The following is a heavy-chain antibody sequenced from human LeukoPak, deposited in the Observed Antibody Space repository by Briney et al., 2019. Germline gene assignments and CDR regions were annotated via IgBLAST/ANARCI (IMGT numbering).Heavy chain of an antibody. V-gene: IGHV1-2*02. Sequence: GASVNVSCKASGYTFTGYYLHWVRQAPGQGLEWMGWINPNTGGTKYAQKFQGRVTMTRDTSISTAYMELTSLRSDDTAVYYCAPGGFDSNTFDYWGQGSLVTVSS. CDR1: GYTFTGYY. D-gene: IGHD3-9*01. CDR2: INPNTGGT. J-gene: IGHJ4*02. CDR3: APGGFDSNTFDY.